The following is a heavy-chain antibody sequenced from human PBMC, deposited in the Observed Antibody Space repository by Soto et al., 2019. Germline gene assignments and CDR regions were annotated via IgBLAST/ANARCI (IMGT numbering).Heavy chain of an antibody. J-gene: IGHJ6*02. CDR1: GGTISSYY. CDR3: ATGRISRGLDV. V-gene: IGHV4-59*12. CDR2: IYSRGTT. Sequence: ETLSLTCSVSGGTISSYYWSWIRQPPGKGLEWIGYIYSRGTTSYNPSLKSRATILVDTSKNQFSLRLTSVTATDTAVYYCATGRISRGLDVWGQGTTVTV.